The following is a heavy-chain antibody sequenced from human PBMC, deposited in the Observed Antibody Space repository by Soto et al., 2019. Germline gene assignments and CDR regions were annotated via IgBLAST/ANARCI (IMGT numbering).Heavy chain of an antibody. CDR2: ISSTTNYI. CDR3: ARESEDLSSNFDY. J-gene: IGHJ4*02. CDR1: GFTFTRYS. V-gene: IGHV3-21*06. Sequence: PGGSLRLSCAASGFTFTRYSMNWVRQAPGKGLEWVSSISSTTNYIYYGDSMKGRFTISRDNAKNSLCREMNRLRAEDTTVYYWARESEDLSSNFDYWGQGTLVTVS.